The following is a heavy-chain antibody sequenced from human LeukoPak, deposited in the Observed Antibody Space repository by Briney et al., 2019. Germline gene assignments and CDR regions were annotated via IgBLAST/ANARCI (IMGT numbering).Heavy chain of an antibody. CDR3: AKDRPEAYFDY. CDR1: GFTFSSYA. CDR2: IRPSGGST. Sequence: GGSLRLSCAASGFTFSSYAMNWVRQAPGRGLEWVSSIRPSGGSTDYADSVKGRFTISRDNSKSTLYLQMNSLRAEDTAVYYCAKDRPEAYFDYWGQGTLVTVSS. D-gene: IGHD1-14*01. V-gene: IGHV3-23*01. J-gene: IGHJ4*02.